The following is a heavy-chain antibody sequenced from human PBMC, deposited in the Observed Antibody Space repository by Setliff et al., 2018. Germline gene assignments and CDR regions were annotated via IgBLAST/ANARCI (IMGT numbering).Heavy chain of an antibody. CDR2: IWDDGGNK. J-gene: IGHJ4*02. CDR1: GFTFSSYR. V-gene: IGHV3-33*08. Sequence: GGSLSLSCAASGFTFSSYRMHWVRQAPGKGLEWVAVIWDDGGNKYHADSVKGRFTISRDNSKNTLCLQMNSLRPEDTAVYYCARTCSGSGCYAGLESWGQGTPVTVSS. D-gene: IGHD2-15*01. CDR3: ARTCSGSGCYAGLES.